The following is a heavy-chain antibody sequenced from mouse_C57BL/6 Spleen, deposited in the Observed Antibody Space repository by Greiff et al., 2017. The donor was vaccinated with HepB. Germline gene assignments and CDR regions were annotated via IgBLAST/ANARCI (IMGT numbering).Heavy chain of an antibody. CDR3: ARNGGDYYGSSYIYAMDY. D-gene: IGHD1-1*01. CDR2: IWSGGST. V-gene: IGHV2-2*01. Sequence: VMLVESGPGLVQPSQSLSITCTVSGFSLTSYGVHWVRQSPGKGLEWLGVIWSGGSTDYNAAFISRLSISKDNSKSQVFFKMNSLQADDTAIYYCARNGGDYYGSSYIYAMDYWGQGTSVTVSS. CDR1: GFSLTSYG. J-gene: IGHJ4*01.